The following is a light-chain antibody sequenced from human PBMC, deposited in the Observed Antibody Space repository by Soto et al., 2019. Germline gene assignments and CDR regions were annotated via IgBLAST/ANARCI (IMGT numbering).Light chain of an antibody. Sequence: QSVLTQPASVSGSPGQSITISCTGTTSDVGGYNFVSWYQHHPGKAPKLMLDNAFDRHSGVSNRFSGSKSGNTASLTISCHQAEDETNSYCSSYTRGRVVFGGGTKLTVL. CDR1: TSDVGGYNF. CDR2: NAF. CDR3: SSYTRGRVV. V-gene: IGLV2-14*03. J-gene: IGLJ2*01.